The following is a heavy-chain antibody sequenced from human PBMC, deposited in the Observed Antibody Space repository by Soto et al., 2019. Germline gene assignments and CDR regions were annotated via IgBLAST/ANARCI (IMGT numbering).Heavy chain of an antibody. CDR2: ISAYNHNT. V-gene: IGHV1-18*01. CDR1: GYIFSNYG. Sequence: QGQLVQSGSEVKKPGASLKVSCKASGYIFSNYGITWVRQAPGQGLEWLGWISAYNHNTDSAQRLQGRVTFTTDTSTSTAYMELRGLTSDDTGVYYCARDPGRSSNRWRVRQVADGDYYRMDVWGQGTTVTV. D-gene: IGHD2-2*01. CDR3: ARDPGRSSNRWRVRQVADGDYYRMDV. J-gene: IGHJ6*02.